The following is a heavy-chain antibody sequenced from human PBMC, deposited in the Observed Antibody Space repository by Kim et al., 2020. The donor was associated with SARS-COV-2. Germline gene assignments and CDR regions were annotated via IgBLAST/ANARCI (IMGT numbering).Heavy chain of an antibody. CDR3: ARLEVGALDY. D-gene: IGHD1-26*01. V-gene: IGHV3-53*01. Sequence: GGSLRLSCAASGFTVSSNYMSWVRQAPGKGLEWVSVIYRGGSTYYADSVKGRFTISRDNYKNTLYLQMNSLRAEDTAVYYCARLEVGALDYWGQGTLVTVSS. CDR1: GFTVSSNY. CDR2: IYRGGST. J-gene: IGHJ4*02.